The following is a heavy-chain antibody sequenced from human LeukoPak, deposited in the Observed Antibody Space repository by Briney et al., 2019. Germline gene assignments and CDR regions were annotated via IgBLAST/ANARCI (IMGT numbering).Heavy chain of an antibody. V-gene: IGHV3-30*18. CDR2: ISYDGSNK. CDR1: GFTFSSYG. J-gene: IGHJ4*02. Sequence: PGGSLRLSCAASGFTFSSYGMHWVRQAPGKGLEWVAVISYDGSNKYYADSVKGRFTISRDNSKNTLYLQMNSLRAEDTAVYYCAKGSGSRIDYWGQGTLVTVSS. CDR3: AKGSGSRIDY.